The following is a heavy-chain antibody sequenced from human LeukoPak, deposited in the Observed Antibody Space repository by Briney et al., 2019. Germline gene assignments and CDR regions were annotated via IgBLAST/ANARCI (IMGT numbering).Heavy chain of an antibody. CDR3: ARDRGDGYNSYYYYGMDV. CDR1: GDSVSSNSAA. CDR2: TYYRSKWYN. D-gene: IGHD5-24*01. V-gene: IGHV6-1*01. J-gene: IGHJ6*02. Sequence: SSQTLSLTCAISGDSVSSNSAAWNWIRQSPSRGLEWLGRTYYRSKWYNDYAVSVKSRITINPDTSKNQFSLQLNSVTPEDTAVYYCARDRGDGYNSYYYYGMDVWGQGATVTVSS.